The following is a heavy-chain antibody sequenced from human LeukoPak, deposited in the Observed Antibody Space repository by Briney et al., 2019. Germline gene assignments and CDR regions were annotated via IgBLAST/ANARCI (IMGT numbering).Heavy chain of an antibody. D-gene: IGHD3-22*01. CDR1: GLPFRSYS. Sequence: GGSLRLSFAAPGLPFRSYSMNGVRQAQGKGLEWVSSFSTSSSYIYYADSVKGRFTISRDNAKNSLYLQMNSLRAEDTAVYYRARGAPYTYDSSGYYETDYWGQGTLVTVSS. J-gene: IGHJ4*02. CDR2: FSTSSSYI. CDR3: ARGAPYTYDSSGYYETDY. V-gene: IGHV3-21*01.